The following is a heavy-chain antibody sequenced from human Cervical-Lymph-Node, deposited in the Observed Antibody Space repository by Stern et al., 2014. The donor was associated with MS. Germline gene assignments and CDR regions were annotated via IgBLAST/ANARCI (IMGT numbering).Heavy chain of an antibody. J-gene: IGHJ4*02. D-gene: IGHD5-24*01. CDR3: ARVRRWDGYQNM. CDR1: GGTFSSYT. CDR2: IIPILGIA. V-gene: IGHV1-69*09. Sequence: QVQLVESGAEVKKPGSSVKVSCKASGGTFSSYTISWVRQAPGQGLEWMGRIIPILGIANYAQKFQGRVTITADKSTSTAYMELSSLRSEDTAVYYCARVRRWDGYQNMWGQGTLVTVSS.